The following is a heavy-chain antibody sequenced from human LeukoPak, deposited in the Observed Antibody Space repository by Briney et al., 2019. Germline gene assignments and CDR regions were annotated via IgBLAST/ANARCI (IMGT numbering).Heavy chain of an antibody. V-gene: IGHV3-23*01. D-gene: IGHD2-2*01. CDR3: AKDLLSDYYYYYMDV. CDR1: RFTFTNYA. J-gene: IGHJ6*03. Sequence: GGSLRLSCAASRFTFTNYAMSWVRQAPGKGQEWVSAISGSGRSTSYADSVKGRFTISRDNSKTTLYLQMNSLRAEDTAVYNCAKDLLSDYYYYYMDVWGKGTTVTVSS. CDR2: ISGSGRST.